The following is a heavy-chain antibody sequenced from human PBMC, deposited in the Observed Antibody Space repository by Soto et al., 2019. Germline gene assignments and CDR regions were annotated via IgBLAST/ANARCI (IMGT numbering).Heavy chain of an antibody. J-gene: IGHJ5*02. D-gene: IGHD1-1*01. CDR3: AADLAPTAPYNWFAP. CDR2: IVVGSGNT. CDR1: GFTFSSCG. Sequence: QIQRVQFGPEVRKPGTPVKVSCKASGFTFSSCGIHWVRQARGQRLEGIGGIVVGSGNTNYAQKFPERVTTTRDVSTNTAYMEPTSLRSDGTAVYYCAADLAPTAPYNWFAPWGPGTRVTVSS. V-gene: IGHV1-58*02.